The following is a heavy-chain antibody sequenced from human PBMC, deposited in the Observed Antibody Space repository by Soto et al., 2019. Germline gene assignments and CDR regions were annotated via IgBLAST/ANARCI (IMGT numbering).Heavy chain of an antibody. D-gene: IGHD3-10*01. CDR1: GGTFSSYA. CDR3: ARGGITMVRGVIITPFDY. V-gene: IGHV1-69*13. Sequence: SVKVSCKASGGTFSSYAISWVRQAPGQGLEWMGGIIPIFGTANYAQKFQGRVTITADESTSTAYMELSSLRSEDTAVYYCARGGITMVRGVIITPFDYWGQGTLVTVSS. J-gene: IGHJ4*02. CDR2: IIPIFGTA.